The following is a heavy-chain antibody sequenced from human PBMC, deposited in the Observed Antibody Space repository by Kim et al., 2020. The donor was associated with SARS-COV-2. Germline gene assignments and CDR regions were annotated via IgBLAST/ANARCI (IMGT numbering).Heavy chain of an antibody. CDR1: GFTFSSYG. D-gene: IGHD3-10*01. CDR3: AKERGDRGPYDY. CDR2: ISGSGVHT. Sequence: GGSLRLSCAASGFTFSSYGMNWVRQAPGKGLEWVSAISGSGVHTYYPDSVKGRFTISRDNSKNTLYLQMNSLTADDTAVYYCAKERGDRGPYDYWGQGTLVTVSS. J-gene: IGHJ4*02. V-gene: IGHV3-23*01.